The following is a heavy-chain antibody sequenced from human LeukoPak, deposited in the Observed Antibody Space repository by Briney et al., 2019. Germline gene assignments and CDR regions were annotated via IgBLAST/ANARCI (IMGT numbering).Heavy chain of an antibody. Sequence: GASVKVSCKASGYTFAGYYMHWVRQAPGQGLEWMGWINPNSGGTNYAQKFQGRVTMTRDTSISTAYMELSRLRSDDTAVYYCARWGRWLHRRFDYWRQGTLVTVSS. CDR2: INPNSGGT. CDR1: GYTFAGYY. V-gene: IGHV1-2*02. CDR3: ARWGRWLHRRFDY. J-gene: IGHJ4*02. D-gene: IGHD5-24*01.